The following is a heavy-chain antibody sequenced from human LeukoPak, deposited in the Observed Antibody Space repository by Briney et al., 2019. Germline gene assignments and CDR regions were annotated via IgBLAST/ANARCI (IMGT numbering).Heavy chain of an antibody. Sequence: GGSLRLSCAASGFTVSSNYMSWVRQAPGKGLEWVSVIYSGGSAYYADSVKGRFTISRDNSKNTLYLQMNSLGAEDTAVYYCARDPGGQQLEYGMDVWGKGTTVTVSS. CDR3: ARDPGGQQLEYGMDV. V-gene: IGHV3-53*01. J-gene: IGHJ6*04. CDR2: IYSGGSA. D-gene: IGHD6-13*01. CDR1: GFTVSSNY.